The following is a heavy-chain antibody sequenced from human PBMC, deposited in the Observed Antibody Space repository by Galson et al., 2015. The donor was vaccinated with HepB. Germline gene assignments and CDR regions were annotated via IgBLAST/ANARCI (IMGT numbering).Heavy chain of an antibody. J-gene: IGHJ5*02. CDR2: ISSSSSTI. D-gene: IGHD2-21*01. CDR1: GFTFSSYS. CDR3: AREGGVVVIRGWFDP. V-gene: IGHV3-48*01. Sequence: SLRLSCAASGFTFSSYSMNWVRQAPGKGLEWVSYISSSSSTIYYADSVKGRFTISRDNAKNSLYLQMNSLRAEDTAVYYCAREGGVVVIRGWFDPRGQGTLVTVSS.